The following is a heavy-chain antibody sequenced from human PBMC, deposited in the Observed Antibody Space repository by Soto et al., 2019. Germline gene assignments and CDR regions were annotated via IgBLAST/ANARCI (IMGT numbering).Heavy chain of an antibody. Sequence: GGSLRLSCAASGFTFSSYWMHWVRQAPGKGLVWVSRINSDGSSTSYADSVKGRFTISRDNAKNTLYLQMNSLRAEDTAVYYCARGAFIAEHDYRGQGTLVTVSS. J-gene: IGHJ4*02. D-gene: IGHD6-13*01. CDR3: ARGAFIAEHDY. CDR2: INSDGSST. CDR1: GFTFSSYW. V-gene: IGHV3-74*01.